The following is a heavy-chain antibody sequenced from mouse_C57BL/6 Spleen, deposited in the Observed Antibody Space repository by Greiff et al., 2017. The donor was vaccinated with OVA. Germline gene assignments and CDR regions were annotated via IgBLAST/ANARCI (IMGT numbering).Heavy chain of an antibody. D-gene: IGHD2-4*01. Sequence: VQLQESGPELVKPGASVKISCKASGYAFSSSWMNWVKQRPGKSLEWIGRIYPGDGDTNYNGKFKGKATLTADKSSSTAYMQLSSLTSEDSAVYFCARWSDYDWFAYWGQGTLVTVSA. J-gene: IGHJ3*01. CDR3: ARWSDYDWFAY. CDR1: GYAFSSSW. CDR2: IYPGDGDT. V-gene: IGHV1-82*01.